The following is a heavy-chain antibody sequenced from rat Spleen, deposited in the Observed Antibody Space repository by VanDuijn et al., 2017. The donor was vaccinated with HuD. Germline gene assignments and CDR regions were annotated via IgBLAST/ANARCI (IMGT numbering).Heavy chain of an antibody. D-gene: IGHD1-2*01. CDR2: INPAGGDT. V-gene: IGHV5-58*01. J-gene: IGHJ4*01. CDR1: GFTFSGYW. Sequence: EVQLVETGGGLVQPGKSLKLSCVASGFTFSGYWMYWIRQTPGRGLEWVSSINPAGGDTYYPDSVKGRFTISRDNAENTVYLQMNSLRSEDTATYYCAKDMNYFSTYPFYVFDAWGQGTSLTVSS. CDR3: AKDMNYFSTYPFYVFDA.